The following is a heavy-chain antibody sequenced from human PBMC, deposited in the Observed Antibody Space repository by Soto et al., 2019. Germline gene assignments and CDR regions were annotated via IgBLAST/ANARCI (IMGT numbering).Heavy chain of an antibody. J-gene: IGHJ5*02. V-gene: IGHV4-4*02. Sequence: SETLSLTCAVSGGSISSTNCWTWVRQPPGKGLEWIGEIYYSGSTTYNPSLKSRVTISVNTSKNQFSLKLSSVTDADTAVYYCARSVFPWGQGTLVNVSS. CDR3: ARSVFP. CDR2: IYYSGST. CDR1: GGSISSTNC.